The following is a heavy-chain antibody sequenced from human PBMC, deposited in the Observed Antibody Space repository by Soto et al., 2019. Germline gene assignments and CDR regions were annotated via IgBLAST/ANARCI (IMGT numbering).Heavy chain of an antibody. V-gene: IGHV1-69*05. CDR3: ARGIYDSSGYTNWFDP. J-gene: IGHJ5*02. CDR1: GGTFSSYA. Sequence: SVKVSCKASGGTFSSYAISWVRQAPGQGLEWMGGIIPIFGTANYAQKLQGRVTMTTDTSTSTAYMELRSLRSDDTAVYYCARGIYDSSGYTNWFDPWGQGTLVTVSS. CDR2: IIPIFGTA. D-gene: IGHD3-22*01.